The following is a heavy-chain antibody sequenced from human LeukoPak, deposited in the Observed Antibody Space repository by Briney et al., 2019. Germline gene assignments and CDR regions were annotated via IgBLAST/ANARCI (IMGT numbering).Heavy chain of an antibody. Sequence: SETLSLTCSVSVGPLSSYYWRWIRRPPGKGLEWIGHIYYSGSPNYNPSRKSRVTISVDTSKNQSSLKLSSVTAADTAVYYCARDRGGITMVRGAPLYYYGMDVWGKGTPVTVSS. V-gene: IGHV4-59*13. J-gene: IGHJ6*04. CDR3: ARDRGGITMVRGAPLYYYGMDV. D-gene: IGHD3-10*01. CDR1: VGPLSSYY. CDR2: IYYSGSP.